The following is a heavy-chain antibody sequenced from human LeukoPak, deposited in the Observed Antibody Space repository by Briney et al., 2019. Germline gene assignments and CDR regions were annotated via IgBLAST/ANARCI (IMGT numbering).Heavy chain of an antibody. J-gene: IGHJ4*02. V-gene: IGHV3-73*01. CDR2: ISTKANSYAT. CDR1: GFTFSGSA. Sequence: GGSLRLSCAASGFTFSGSALHWVRQASGKGLEWVGRISTKANSYATAYAASVKGRFTVSRDDSKNTAYLQMNSLKTEDTAVYYCSRPSYGDYIRDYWGQGTLVTVSS. CDR3: SRPSYGDYIRDY. D-gene: IGHD4-17*01.